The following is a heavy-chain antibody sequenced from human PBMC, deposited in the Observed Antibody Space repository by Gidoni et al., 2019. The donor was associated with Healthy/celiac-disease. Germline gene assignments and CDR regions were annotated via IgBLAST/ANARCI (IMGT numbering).Heavy chain of an antibody. CDR2: INPNSGGT. CDR1: GYTCTGYY. J-gene: IGHJ6*02. Sequence: VQLVQSGAEVKKPGASVKVSCKASGYTCTGYYMHWVRQAPGQGLEWMGRINPNSGGTNYAQKFQGRVTMTRDTSISTAYMELSRLRSDDTAVYYCARAALYYYDSSGYYGMDVWGQGTTVTVSS. CDR3: ARAALYYYDSSGYYGMDV. D-gene: IGHD3-22*01. V-gene: IGHV1-2*06.